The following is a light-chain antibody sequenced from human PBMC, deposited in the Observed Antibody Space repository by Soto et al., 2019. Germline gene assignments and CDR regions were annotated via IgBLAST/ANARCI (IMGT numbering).Light chain of an antibody. CDR2: GNS. V-gene: IGLV1-40*01. CDR1: SSNIGAFFD. CDR3: QSYDSSLTXSKV. Sequence: QSSLTQPPSVSGAPVQRVTISCTGSSSNIGAFFDVHWYQQLPGTAPKLLIYGNSNRPSGFPDRFSGSRAVTSASLAITGLQAEDEADYYCQSYDSSLTXSKVVGRGTKVXV. J-gene: IGLJ1*01.